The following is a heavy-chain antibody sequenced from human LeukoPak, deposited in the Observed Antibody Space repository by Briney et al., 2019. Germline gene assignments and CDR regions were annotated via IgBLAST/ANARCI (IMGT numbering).Heavy chain of an antibody. CDR1: GFTFSSYG. CDR2: IWSDGSNK. CDR3: ARASGSFDY. D-gene: IGHD1-26*01. J-gene: IGHJ4*02. Sequence: GGSLRLSCEASGFTFSSYGIHWVREAPGKGLEWVAVIWSDGSNKYYADSVKGRFTISRDNSKDTLYLQLNSLRAEDTAVYYCARASGSFDYWGQGTLVSVSS. V-gene: IGHV3-33*01.